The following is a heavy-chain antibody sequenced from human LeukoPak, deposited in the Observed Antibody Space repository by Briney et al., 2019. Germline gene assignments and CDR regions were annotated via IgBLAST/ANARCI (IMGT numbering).Heavy chain of an antibody. CDR3: TTEGYYFWSVHQSAY. CDR1: GFTFSNAW. CDR2: IKSKTDGGTT. J-gene: IGHJ4*02. D-gene: IGHD3-3*01. Sequence: GSLRLSCAASGFTFSNAWMSWVRQAPGKGLEWVGRIKSKTDGGTTDYAAPVKGRFTISRDDSKSTLYLQMNSLKTEDTAVYYCTTEGYYFWSVHQSAYRCQGTLGTVSS. V-gene: IGHV3-15*01.